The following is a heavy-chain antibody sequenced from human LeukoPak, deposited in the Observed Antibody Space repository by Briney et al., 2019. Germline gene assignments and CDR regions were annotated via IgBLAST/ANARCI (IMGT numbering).Heavy chain of an antibody. CDR1: GFTINTYT. CDR2: ITGGDGAT. J-gene: IGHJ4*02. Sequence: GGSRRLSCAVSGFTINTYTLTWVRQAPGKRPEWLSAITGGDGATYYADSVRGRFTISRDNSRNTLYLQMSGLRAEDTAVYYCARDRSTDAISEYWGQGTLVTVSS. D-gene: IGHD1-1*01. V-gene: IGHV3-23*01. CDR3: ARDRSTDAISEY.